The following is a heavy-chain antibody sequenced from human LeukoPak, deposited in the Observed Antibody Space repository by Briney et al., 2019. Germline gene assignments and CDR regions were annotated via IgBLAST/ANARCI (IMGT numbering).Heavy chain of an antibody. Sequence: ASVKVSCKASGGTFISYAISWVRQAPGQGLEWMGGIIPIFGTANYAQKFQGRVTITADESTSTAYMELSSLRSEDTAVYYCASQVTGDGYNSFWFDPWGQGTLVTVSS. CDR2: IIPIFGTA. D-gene: IGHD5-24*01. V-gene: IGHV1-69*13. CDR1: GGTFISYA. CDR3: ASQVTGDGYNSFWFDP. J-gene: IGHJ5*02.